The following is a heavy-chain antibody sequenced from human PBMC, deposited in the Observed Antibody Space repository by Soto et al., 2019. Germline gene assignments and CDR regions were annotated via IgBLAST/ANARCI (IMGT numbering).Heavy chain of an antibody. Sequence: QLQLQESGPGLLKPSETLSLTCAVSGGSITSDTWWSWVRQPPGKGLEWIGEIHDSGSTTYDPSLKSRVTILIDKSKNQFSLKLNSVTAADTAVYYCIRNGYFCLEFWGQGTLVTVSS. CDR1: GGSITSDTW. J-gene: IGHJ4*02. CDR3: IRNGYFCLEF. V-gene: IGHV4-4*02. D-gene: IGHD3-16*01. CDR2: IHDSGST.